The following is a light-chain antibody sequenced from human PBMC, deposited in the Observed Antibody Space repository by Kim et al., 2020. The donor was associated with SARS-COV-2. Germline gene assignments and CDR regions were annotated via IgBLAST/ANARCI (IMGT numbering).Light chain of an antibody. J-gene: IGLJ3*02. V-gene: IGLV3-21*04. CDR3: QVWDSGSDHVV. CDR1: NTGGET. Sequence: LTQPPSVSVAPGRTATLTCGGDNTGGETVHWYQQRPGQAPILVIYYDSDRPSGIPERFSGSKSGDTATLTISRVEAGDEADYYCQVWDSGSDHVVFGGGTQLTVL. CDR2: YDS.